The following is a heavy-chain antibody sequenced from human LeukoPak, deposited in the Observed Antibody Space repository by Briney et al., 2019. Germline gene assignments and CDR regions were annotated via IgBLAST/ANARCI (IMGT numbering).Heavy chain of an antibody. J-gene: IGHJ4*02. Sequence: PSETLSLTCAVSGGSINSHYWGWIRQPPGKGLQWIGDIYYTGKNNYNPSLKSRVTISLDTSKDHFSLNLTSVVAADTAIYYCVRRATGWNYFDYWGQGILVTVSS. CDR3: VRRATGWNYFDY. CDR1: GGSINSHY. V-gene: IGHV4-59*08. CDR2: IYYTGKN. D-gene: IGHD6-19*01.